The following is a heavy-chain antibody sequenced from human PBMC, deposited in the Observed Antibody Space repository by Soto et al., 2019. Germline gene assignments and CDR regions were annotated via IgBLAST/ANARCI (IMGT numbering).Heavy chain of an antibody. CDR2: INPNSGGT. CDR1: GYTFTGYY. J-gene: IGHJ6*02. D-gene: IGHD3-3*01. V-gene: IGHV1-2*04. Sequence: ASVKVSCKASGYTFTGYYMHWVRQAPGQGLEWMGWINPNSGGTNYAQKFQGWVTMTRDTSISTAYMELSRLRSDDTAVYYCARDGTPLEWLLPQHYYYYYGMDVWGQGTTVTVSS. CDR3: ARDGTPLEWLLPQHYYYYYGMDV.